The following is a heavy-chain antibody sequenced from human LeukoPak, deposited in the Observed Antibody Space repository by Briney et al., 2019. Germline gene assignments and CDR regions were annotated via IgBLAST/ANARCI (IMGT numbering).Heavy chain of an antibody. CDR2: ISGSSGHT. CDR3: AKTLIVVVPAATRRLPVFDY. D-gene: IGHD2-2*01. J-gene: IGHJ4*02. Sequence: GGSLRLSFAASGFTFSTYAMKWVRQAPGKGLEWVSAISGSSGHTYYADSVKGRFTISRDNSKNTLYLQMNSLRAEDTAVYYCAKTLIVVVPAATRRLPVFDYWGQGTLVTVSS. V-gene: IGHV3-23*01. CDR1: GFTFSTYA.